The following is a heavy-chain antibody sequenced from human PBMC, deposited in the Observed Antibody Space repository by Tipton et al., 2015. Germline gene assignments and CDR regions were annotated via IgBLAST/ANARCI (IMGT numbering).Heavy chain of an antibody. J-gene: IGHJ6*02. CDR1: GASISRGSV. CDR2: ISYTETS. D-gene: IGHD5-24*01. CDR3: ARDLEHGMNG. Sequence: TLSLTCTVSGASISRGSVWGWIRQPPGKGLAWIGYISYTETSHYNASLKSRVTISIDTSKNQFSLKLSSVTAAGTAVYYCARDLEHGMNGWGHGTTVTVSS. V-gene: IGHV4-61*01.